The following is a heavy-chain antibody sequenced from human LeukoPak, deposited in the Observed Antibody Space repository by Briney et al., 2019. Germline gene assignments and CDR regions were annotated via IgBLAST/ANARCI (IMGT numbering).Heavy chain of an antibody. Sequence: SETLSLTCTASGGSISSYYWSWIRQPAGKGLEWIGRIYTSGSTNYNPSLKSRVTMSVDTSKNQFSLKLSSVTAADTAVYYCARDLMTNYYYYYYMDVWGKGTTVTVSS. D-gene: IGHD3-16*01. CDR2: IYTSGST. J-gene: IGHJ6*03. CDR3: ARDLMTNYYYYYYMDV. V-gene: IGHV4-4*07. CDR1: GGSISSYY.